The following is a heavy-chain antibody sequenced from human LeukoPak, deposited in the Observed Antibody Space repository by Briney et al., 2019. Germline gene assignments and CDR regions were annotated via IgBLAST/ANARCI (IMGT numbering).Heavy chain of an antibody. J-gene: IGHJ6*02. CDR1: GFXFSSHW. V-gene: IGHV3-74*01. Sequence: GGSLRLSCAASGFXFSSHWMHWVRQAPGKGLVWVSRINSDGSSRSYADSVKGRFTISRDNAKNTLYLQMNSLRVEDTAVYYCAAYYGMDVWGQGTTVTVSS. CDR2: INSDGSSR. CDR3: AAYYGMDV.